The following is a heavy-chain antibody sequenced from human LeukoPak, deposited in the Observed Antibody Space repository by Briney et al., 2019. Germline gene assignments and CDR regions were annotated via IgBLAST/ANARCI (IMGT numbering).Heavy chain of an antibody. D-gene: IGHD3-10*01. CDR1: GYTFTGYY. CDR3: ARARSGSYYNAKYYFDY. V-gene: IGHV1-2*06. CDR2: INPNSGGT. Sequence: GASVKVSCKASGYTFTGYYMHWVRQAPGQGLEWMGRINPNSGGTNYAQKFQGRVTMTRDTSISAAYMELSRLRSDDTAVYYCARARSGSYYNAKYYFDYWGQGTLVTVSS. J-gene: IGHJ4*02.